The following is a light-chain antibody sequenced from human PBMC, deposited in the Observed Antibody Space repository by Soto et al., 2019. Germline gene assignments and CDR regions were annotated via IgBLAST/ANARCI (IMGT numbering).Light chain of an antibody. J-gene: IGKJ4*01. CDR1: QSISSY. CDR3: QQSYSTPLT. CDR2: AAS. V-gene: IGKV1-39*01. Sequence: DIQMTQSPSSLSASVGDRVTITCRASQSISSYLNWYQQKPGKAPKLLIYAASSLQSGVPSRFSGSGSGTDFTLTISSLQPEDFATYYCQQSYSTPLTFGGGNKVESK.